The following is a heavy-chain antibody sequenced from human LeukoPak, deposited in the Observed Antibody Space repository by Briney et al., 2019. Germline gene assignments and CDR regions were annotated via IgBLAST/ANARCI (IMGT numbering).Heavy chain of an antibody. Sequence: PSETLSLTCTVSRGSISGYSWSWIRQSPGGGLEWIGYIYYSGSTNYNPSLKSRVTISVDTSKNQFSLKLSSVTAADTAVYYCARGPYRSGDSFDYWGQGTLVTVSS. D-gene: IGHD3-22*01. CDR1: RGSISGYS. J-gene: IGHJ4*02. CDR3: ARGPYRSGDSFDY. V-gene: IGHV4-59*01. CDR2: IYYSGST.